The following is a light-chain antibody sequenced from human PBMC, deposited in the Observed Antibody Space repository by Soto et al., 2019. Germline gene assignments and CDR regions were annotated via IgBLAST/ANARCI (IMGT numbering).Light chain of an antibody. Sequence: IHMTQSPSSLSASVGDRVTITCRASQRISSYLNWYQQKPGKAPKLLIYAASSLQSGVPSRFSGSGSGTDFTLTISSLQPEDFATYYCQKSYSTPRKFGQGTKVDIK. CDR1: QRISSY. CDR3: QKSYSTPRK. J-gene: IGKJ1*01. CDR2: AAS. V-gene: IGKV1-39*01.